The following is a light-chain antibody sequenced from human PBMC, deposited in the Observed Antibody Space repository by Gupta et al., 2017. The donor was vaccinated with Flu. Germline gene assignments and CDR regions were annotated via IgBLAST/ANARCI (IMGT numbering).Light chain of an antibody. CDR1: GLDEKY. J-gene: IGLJ3*02. CDR3: QAWDSSTWV. Sequence: SPGKTASITCSGDGLDEKYATWHQQKPGQSPVLVIYQDDKRPSGTPERFSGSNSGNTATLTISETQARDEADYYCQAWDSSTWVFGGGTKLTVL. CDR2: QDD. V-gene: IGLV3-1*01.